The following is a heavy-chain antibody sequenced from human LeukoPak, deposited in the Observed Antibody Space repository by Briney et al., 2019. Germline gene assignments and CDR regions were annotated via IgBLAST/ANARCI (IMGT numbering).Heavy chain of an antibody. D-gene: IGHD4/OR15-4a*01. CDR1: GFTFSSYA. V-gene: IGHV3-53*01. J-gene: IGHJ4*02. Sequence: PGGSLRLSCAASGFTFSSYAMSWVRRAPGKGLEWVSFIYSDNTHYSDSVKGRFTISRDNSKNTLYLQMNSLRAEDTAVYYCARRAGAYSHPYVYWGQGTLVTVSS. CDR3: ARRAGAYSHPYVY. CDR2: IYSDNT.